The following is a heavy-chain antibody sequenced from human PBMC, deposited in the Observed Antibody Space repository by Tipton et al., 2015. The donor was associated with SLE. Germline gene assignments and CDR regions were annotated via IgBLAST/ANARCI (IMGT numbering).Heavy chain of an antibody. CDR1: GFTFSSYP. V-gene: IGHV3-48*01. Sequence: SLRLSCTTSGFTFSSYPMIWVRQAPGKGLESVSYISSAGSVVHYADSVKGRFTISRDNAENSLSLQMSSLRAEDTALYYCARVVPTVTGADYWGQGTLVTVSS. CDR3: ARVVPTVTGADY. D-gene: IGHD4-17*01. J-gene: IGHJ1*01. CDR2: ISSAGSVV.